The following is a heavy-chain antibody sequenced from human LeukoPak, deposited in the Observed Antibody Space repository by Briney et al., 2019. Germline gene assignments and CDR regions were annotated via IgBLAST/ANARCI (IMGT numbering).Heavy chain of an antibody. V-gene: IGHV3-21*01. CDR1: GFTFSSCS. D-gene: IGHD3-3*01. Sequence: GGSLRLSCAASGFTFSSCSMNWVRQAPGKGLEWVSSISSSSSYIYYADSVKGRFTISRDNAKNSLYLQMNSLRAEDTAVYYCARASQPDFWSGNYGMDVWGQGTTVTVSS. CDR3: ARASQPDFWSGNYGMDV. CDR2: ISSSSSYI. J-gene: IGHJ6*02.